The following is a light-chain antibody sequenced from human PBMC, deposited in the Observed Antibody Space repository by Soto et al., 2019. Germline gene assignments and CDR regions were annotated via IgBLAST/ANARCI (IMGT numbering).Light chain of an antibody. V-gene: IGLV2-14*03. CDR1: RSDVGAYDY. Sequence: QSALTQPASVSGSPGQSIAISCTGTRSDVGAYDYVSWYQQHPAKAPKLMIYDVSNRPSGVSKRFSGSKSGNTASLTISGLQAEDEADYYCSSYTISSTPLYVFGTGTKVTVL. CDR3: SSYTISSTPLYV. CDR2: DVS. J-gene: IGLJ1*01.